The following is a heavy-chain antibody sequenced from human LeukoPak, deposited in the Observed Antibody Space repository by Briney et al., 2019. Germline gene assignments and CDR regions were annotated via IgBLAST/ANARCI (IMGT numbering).Heavy chain of an antibody. Sequence: EASVKVSCKASGYTFTSYDINWVRQATGQGLEWMGWMNPNSGNTGYAQKFQGRVTMTRNTSISTAYMELSSLRSEDTAVYYCARGRRRGGYRSGGSCYVIDYWGQGTLVTVSS. CDR2: MNPNSGNT. CDR3: ARGRRRGGYRSGGSCYVIDY. V-gene: IGHV1-8*01. D-gene: IGHD2-15*01. CDR1: GYTFTSYD. J-gene: IGHJ4*02.